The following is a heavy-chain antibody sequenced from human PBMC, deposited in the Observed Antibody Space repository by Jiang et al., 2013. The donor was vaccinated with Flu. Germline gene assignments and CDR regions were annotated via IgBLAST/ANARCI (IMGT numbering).Heavy chain of an antibody. J-gene: IGHJ6*02. CDR2: ISYDGSNK. V-gene: IGHV3-30*18. CDR3: AKLPGITGTRVEYYYYGMDV. Sequence: GVVQPGRSLRLSCAASGFTFSSYGMHWVRQAPGKGREWVAVISYDGSNKYYADSVKGRFTISRDNSKNTLYLQMNSLRAEDTAVYYCAKLPGITGTRVEYYYYGMDVWGQGTTVTVSS. CDR1: GFTFSSYG. D-gene: IGHD1-20*01.